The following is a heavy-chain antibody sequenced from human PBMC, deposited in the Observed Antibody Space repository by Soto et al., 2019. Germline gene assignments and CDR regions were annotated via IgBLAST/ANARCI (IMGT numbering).Heavy chain of an antibody. CDR3: ARDPMRFSFDY. CDR1: GFTFSHYY. Sequence: PGGSLRLSCVASGFTFSHYYMSWVRQTPGKGLEWVANINQDGSAEYYVDSVKGRFTISRDNAKNSLYLQMDSLRAEDTAVYYCARDPMRFSFDYWGQGALVTVSS. V-gene: IGHV3-7*01. CDR2: INQDGSAE. J-gene: IGHJ4*02.